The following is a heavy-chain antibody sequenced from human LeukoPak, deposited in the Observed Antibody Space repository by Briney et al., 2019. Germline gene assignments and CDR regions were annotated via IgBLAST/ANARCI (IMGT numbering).Heavy chain of an antibody. CDR2: IYTGGST. CDR1: GGSISSYY. CDR3: ARVHYYDSSGYVDY. J-gene: IGHJ4*02. V-gene: IGHV4-4*07. Sequence: SETLSLTCTVSGGSISSYYWSWIRQPAGKGLEWIGRIYTGGSTNYNPSLKSRVTMSVDTSKNQFSLKLSSVTAADTAVYYCARVHYYDSSGYVDYWGQETLVTVSS. D-gene: IGHD3-22*01.